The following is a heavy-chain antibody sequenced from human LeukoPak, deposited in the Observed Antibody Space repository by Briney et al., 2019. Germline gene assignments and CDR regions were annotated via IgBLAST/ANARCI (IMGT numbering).Heavy chain of an antibody. D-gene: IGHD2-2*02. CDR2: INPNSGGT. V-gene: IGHV1-2*02. CDR1: GYTFTGYY. Sequence: GASVKVSCKASGYTFTGYYMHWVQQARGQGLEWMGWINPNSGGTNYAQKFQGRVTMTRDTSISTAYMELSRLRSDDTAVYYCARDNAAIPGRRGRYYMDVWGKGTSVTVSS. J-gene: IGHJ6*03. CDR3: ARDNAAIPGRRGRYYMDV.